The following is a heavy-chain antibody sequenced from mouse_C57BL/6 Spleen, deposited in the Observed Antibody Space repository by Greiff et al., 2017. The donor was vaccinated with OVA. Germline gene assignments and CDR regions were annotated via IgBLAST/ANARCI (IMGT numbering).Heavy chain of an antibody. Sequence: EVNLVESGGGLVKPGGSLKLSCAASGFTFSDYGMHWVRQAPEKGLEWVAYISSGSSTIYYADTVKGRFTISRDNAKNTLFLQMTSLRSEDTAMYYCAREEYYDYAWFAYWGQGTLVTVSA. V-gene: IGHV5-17*01. CDR1: GFTFSDYG. CDR3: AREEYYDYAWFAY. D-gene: IGHD2-4*01. J-gene: IGHJ3*01. CDR2: ISSGSSTI.